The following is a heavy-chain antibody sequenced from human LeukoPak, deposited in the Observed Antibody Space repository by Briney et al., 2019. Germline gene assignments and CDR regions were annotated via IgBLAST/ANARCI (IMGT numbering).Heavy chain of an antibody. J-gene: IGHJ4*02. CDR1: GGSISSGSYY. V-gene: IGHV4-61*02. Sequence: SETLSLTCTVSGGSISSGSYYWSWIRQPAGKGLEWIGRIYTSGSTNYNPSLKSRVTISVDTSKNQFSLKLSSVTAADTAVYYCARVANGWGQYYYDSSGYPHYYFDYWGQGTLVTVSS. CDR2: IYTSGST. D-gene: IGHD3-22*01. CDR3: ARVANGWGQYYYDSSGYPHYYFDY.